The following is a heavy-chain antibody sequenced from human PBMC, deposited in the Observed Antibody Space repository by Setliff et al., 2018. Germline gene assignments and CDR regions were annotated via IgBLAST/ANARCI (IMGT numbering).Heavy chain of an antibody. CDR3: ARDPAGWDTAMVNWFDP. CDR1: GFTFSGSA. J-gene: IGHJ5*02. D-gene: IGHD5-18*01. V-gene: IGHV3-73*01. Sequence: PGGSLRLSCAVSGFTFSGSAVHWVRQASGKGLEWVGRIRSKAFSYATRYTESMKGRFTISRDDSENTAYLQMDSLNTEDTAVYYCARDPAGWDTAMVNWFDPWGQGTLVTVSS. CDR2: IRSKAFSYAT.